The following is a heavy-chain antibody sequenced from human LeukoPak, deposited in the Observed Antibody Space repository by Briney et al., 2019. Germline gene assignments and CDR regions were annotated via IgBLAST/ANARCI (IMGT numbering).Heavy chain of an antibody. Sequence: ASVKVSCKASGYTFPSDGITWVRQAPGQGLEWMGWINPYNGNTNYAQKLQGRVTLTTDTSTSTAYMELRSLRSDDTAMYYCAVAADSDYFDYWGQGTLVTVSS. CDR1: GYTFPSDG. V-gene: IGHV1-18*01. CDR2: INPYNGNT. CDR3: AVAADSDYFDY. J-gene: IGHJ4*02. D-gene: IGHD6-13*01.